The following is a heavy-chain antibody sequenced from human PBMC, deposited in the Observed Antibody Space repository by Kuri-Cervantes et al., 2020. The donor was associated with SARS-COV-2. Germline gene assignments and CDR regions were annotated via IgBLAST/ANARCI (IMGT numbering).Heavy chain of an antibody. CDR3: ARGITMIVVVTPFDY. J-gene: IGHJ4*02. D-gene: IGHD3-22*01. Sequence: ETLSLTCAASGFTFSSYSMNWVRQAPGKGLEWVSSISSSGSYIYYADSVKGRFTISRDNAKNSLYLQMNSPRAEDTAVYYCARGITMIVVVTPFDYWGQGTLVTVSS. V-gene: IGHV3-21*01. CDR1: GFTFSSYS. CDR2: ISSSGSYI.